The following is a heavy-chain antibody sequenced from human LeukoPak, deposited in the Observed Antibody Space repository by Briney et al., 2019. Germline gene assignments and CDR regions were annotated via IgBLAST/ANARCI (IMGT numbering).Heavy chain of an antibody. Sequence: GGSLRLSCAASGFTVINNYMSWVRQAPGKGLEWVPLIYSGGSTYYADSVKGRFTISRDNSKNTLYLQMNSLRADDTAVYYCASYSSLDYWRQGTLVTVSS. CDR2: IYSGGST. J-gene: IGHJ4*02. V-gene: IGHV3-53*01. CDR3: ASYSSLDY. D-gene: IGHD3-22*01. CDR1: GFTVINNY.